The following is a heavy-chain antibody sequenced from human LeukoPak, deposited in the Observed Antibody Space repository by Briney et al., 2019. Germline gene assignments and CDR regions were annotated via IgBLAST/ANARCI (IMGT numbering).Heavy chain of an antibody. J-gene: IGHJ6*03. CDR2: IYSGGNT. CDR3: ARDRWGDGYYYYYMDV. D-gene: IGHD2-21*01. V-gene: IGHV3-53*01. Sequence: GGSLRLSCAASGFTVSSNYMSWVRQAPGKGLEWVSVIYSGGNTYYADSVKGRFTISRDNSKNTLYLQMNSLRAEDTAVYYCARDRWGDGYYYYYMDVWGKGTTVTVSS. CDR1: GFTVSSNY.